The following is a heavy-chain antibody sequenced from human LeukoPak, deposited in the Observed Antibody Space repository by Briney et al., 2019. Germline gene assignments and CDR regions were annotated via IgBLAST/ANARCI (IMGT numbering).Heavy chain of an antibody. CDR2: IYYSGST. CDR1: GGSISSSSYY. J-gene: IGHJ5*02. CDR3: ARIYDFWSGSYNWFDP. V-gene: IGHV4-61*05. D-gene: IGHD3-3*01. Sequence: PSETLSLTCTVSGGSISSSSYYWGWIRQPPGKGLEWIGYIYYSGSTNYNPSLKSRVTISVDTSKNQFSLKLSSVTAADTAVYYCARIYDFWSGSYNWFDPWGQGTLVTVSS.